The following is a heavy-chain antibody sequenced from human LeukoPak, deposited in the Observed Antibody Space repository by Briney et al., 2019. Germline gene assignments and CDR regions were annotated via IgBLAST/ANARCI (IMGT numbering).Heavy chain of an antibody. CDR1: GFTFTSSA. Sequence: ASVKVSCRASGFTFTSSAMQWVRQARGQRLEWIGWIVVGSGNTNYAQKFQERVTITRDMSTSTAYMELSSLRSEDTAVYYCAAGRGIAVAGNDAFDIWGQGTMVTVSS. D-gene: IGHD6-19*01. J-gene: IGHJ3*02. CDR2: IVVGSGNT. V-gene: IGHV1-58*02. CDR3: AAGRGIAVAGNDAFDI.